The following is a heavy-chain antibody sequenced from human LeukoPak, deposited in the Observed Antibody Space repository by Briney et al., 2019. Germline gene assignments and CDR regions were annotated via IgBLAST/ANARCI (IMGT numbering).Heavy chain of an antibody. Sequence: ASVTVSCKASGYTFTSYAMNWVRQAPGQGLEWMGRINPNSGGTNYAQKFQGRVTMTRDPSIRTAYMELSSLRSEDTAVYYCARIFRRDGFWYFDLWGRGTLVTVSS. CDR1: GYTFTSYA. J-gene: IGHJ2*01. CDR3: ARIFRRDGFWYFDL. CDR2: INPNSGGT. D-gene: IGHD5-24*01. V-gene: IGHV1-2*06.